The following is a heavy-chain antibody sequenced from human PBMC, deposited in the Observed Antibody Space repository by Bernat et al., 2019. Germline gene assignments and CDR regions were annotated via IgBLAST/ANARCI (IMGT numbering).Heavy chain of an antibody. CDR1: GFTFSSYG. V-gene: IGHV3-30*18. D-gene: IGHD5-12*01. CDR3: AKGGYDSAFDI. Sequence: QVQLVESGGGVVQPGRSLRLSCAAYGFTFSSYGMHWVRQAPGKGLEWVAVISYDGSNKYYADSVKGRFTISRDNSKNTLYLQMNSLRAEDTAVYYCAKGGYDSAFDIWGQGTMVTVSS. CDR2: ISYDGSNK. J-gene: IGHJ3*02.